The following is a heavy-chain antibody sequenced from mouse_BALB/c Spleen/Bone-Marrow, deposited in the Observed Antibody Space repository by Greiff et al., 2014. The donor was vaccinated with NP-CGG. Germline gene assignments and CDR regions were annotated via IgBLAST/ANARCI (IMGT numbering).Heavy chain of an antibody. Sequence: EVKLMESGAELVKPGASVKLSCTASGFNSKDTYMHWVKQRPEQGLEWIGRIDPANGNTKYDPKFQGKATITADTSSNTAYLQLSSLTSEDTAVYYCATYYYGSSWGFAYWGQGTLVTVSA. J-gene: IGHJ3*01. CDR3: ATYYYGSSWGFAY. V-gene: IGHV14-3*02. CDR2: IDPANGNT. D-gene: IGHD1-1*01. CDR1: GFNSKDTY.